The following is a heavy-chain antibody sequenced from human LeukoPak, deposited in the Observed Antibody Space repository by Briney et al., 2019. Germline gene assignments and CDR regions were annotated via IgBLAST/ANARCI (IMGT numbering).Heavy chain of an antibody. CDR1: GGSFSGYY. CDR3: ARGLCGGDCYDAFDI. V-gene: IGHV4-34*01. J-gene: IGHJ3*02. Sequence: SETLSLTCAVYGGSFSGYYWSWIRQPPGKGLEWIGEINHSGSTNYNPSLKSRVTISVDTSKNQFSLKLSSVTAADTAVYYCARGLCGGDCYDAFDIWGQGTMVIVSS. CDR2: INHSGST. D-gene: IGHD2-21*02.